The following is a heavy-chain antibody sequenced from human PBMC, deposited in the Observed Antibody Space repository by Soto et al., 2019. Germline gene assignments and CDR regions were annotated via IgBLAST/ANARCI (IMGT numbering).Heavy chain of an antibody. J-gene: IGHJ4*02. CDR2: ISGSGDGT. CDR1: GFTFSNFA. V-gene: IGHV3-23*01. CDR3: ANPIPKSGTTFGF. D-gene: IGHD1-1*01. Sequence: QLLESGGGFVQPGGSLRLSCVASGFTFSNFAMAWVRQAPGEGLEWVSAISGSGDGTFYAGSMKGRFTISRDNSKDTLYLQINSLRAEDTSVDYCANPIPKSGTTFGFWGQGTLVTVSS.